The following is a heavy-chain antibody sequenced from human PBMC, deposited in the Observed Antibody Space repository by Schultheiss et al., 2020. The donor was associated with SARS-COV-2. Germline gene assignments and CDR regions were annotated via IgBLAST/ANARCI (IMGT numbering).Heavy chain of an antibody. CDR3: AREAFYHMDL. CDR1: GGSISSGSYY. V-gene: IGHV4-61*02. Sequence: SETLSLTCTVSGGSISSGSYYWSWIRQPAGKGLEWIGRIYTSGSTNYNPSLKSRVTISVDTSKNQFSLELNSVTAADTAVYYCAREAFYHMDLWGRGTTVTVSS. J-gene: IGHJ6*03. CDR2: IYTSGST.